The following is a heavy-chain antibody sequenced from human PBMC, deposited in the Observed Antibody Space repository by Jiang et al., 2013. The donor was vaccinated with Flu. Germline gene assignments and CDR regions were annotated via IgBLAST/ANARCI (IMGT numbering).Heavy chain of an antibody. D-gene: IGHD2-8*01. J-gene: IGHJ6*02. CDR1: GGTFSSYA. V-gene: IGHV1-69*06. CDR3: ARDCTNGVCYTGRYYYYYYGMDV. Sequence: GAEVKKPGSSVKVSCKASGGTFSSYAISWVRQAPGQGLEWMGGIIPIFGTANYAQKFQGRVTITADKSTSTAYMELSSLRSEDTAVYYCARDCTNGVCYTGRYYYYYYGMDVWGQGTTVTVSS. CDR2: IIPIFGTA.